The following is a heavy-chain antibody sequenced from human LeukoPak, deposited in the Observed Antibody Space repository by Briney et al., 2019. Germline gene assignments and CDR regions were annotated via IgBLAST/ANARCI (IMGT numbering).Heavy chain of an antibody. CDR3: ARGYCSSTSCYKAHGWFDP. J-gene: IGHJ5*02. V-gene: IGHV4-59*11. CDR2: IYYSGST. Sequence: SETLSLTCTVSGGSISSHYWSWIRQPPGKGLEGIGYIYYSGSTNYNPSLKSRVTISVDTSKNQFSLKLSSVTAADTAVYYCARGYCSSTSCYKAHGWFDPWGQGTLVTVSS. CDR1: GGSISSHY. D-gene: IGHD2-2*02.